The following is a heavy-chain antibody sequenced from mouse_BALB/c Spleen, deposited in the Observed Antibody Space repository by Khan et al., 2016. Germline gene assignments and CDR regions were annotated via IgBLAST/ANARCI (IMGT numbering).Heavy chain of an antibody. CDR1: GFTFSDYY. J-gene: IGHJ3*01. CDR3: ARSSITTATWFAY. Sequence: EVELVESGGGLVQPGGSLKLSCATSGFTFSDYYMYWVRQTPEKRLEWVAYISNGGGSTYYPDTVKGRFTISSDNAKNTLYLQMSRLKSEDTAMYYCARSSITTATWFAYWGQGTLVTVSA. D-gene: IGHD1-2*01. V-gene: IGHV5-12*02. CDR2: ISNGGGST.